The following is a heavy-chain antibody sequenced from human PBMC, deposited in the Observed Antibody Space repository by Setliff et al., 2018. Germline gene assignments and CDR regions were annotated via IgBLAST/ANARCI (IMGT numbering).Heavy chain of an antibody. CDR3: AREYYDSSGFSYGMDV. V-gene: IGHV3-30*03. CDR1: GFTVSSFS. J-gene: IGHJ6*02. CDR2: ISDDGTNE. D-gene: IGHD3-22*01. Sequence: LRLSCAASGFTVSSFSMHWVRQAPVKGLEWVATISDDGTNEFYADSVKGRFTISRDNSKNTQYLQMHSLRVEDTAVYYCAREYYDSSGFSYGMDVWGQGTTVTVSS.